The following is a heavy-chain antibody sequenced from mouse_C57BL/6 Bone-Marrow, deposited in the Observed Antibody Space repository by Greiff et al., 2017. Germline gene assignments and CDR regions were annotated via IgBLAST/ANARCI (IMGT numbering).Heavy chain of an antibody. Sequence: EVMLVESGGGLVQPGGSLKLSCAASGFTFSDYGMAWVRQAPRKGPGWVAFISNLAYSIYYADTVTGRFTISRENAKKTLYLEMSSLRAEDTAMYYCARLGRMAWFAYWGQGTLVTVSA. J-gene: IGHJ3*01. D-gene: IGHD2-10*02. CDR2: ISNLAYSI. V-gene: IGHV5-15*01. CDR1: GFTFSDYG. CDR3: ARLGRMAWFAY.